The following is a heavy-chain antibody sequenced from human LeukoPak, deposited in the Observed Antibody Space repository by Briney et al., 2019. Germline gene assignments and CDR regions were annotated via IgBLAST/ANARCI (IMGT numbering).Heavy chain of an antibody. D-gene: IGHD6-13*01. CDR2: IKQDAGEI. CDR1: GFTLSCYW. Sequence: GGSLRLSCVASGFTLSCYWMSWVRQLPGKGLGWVGNIKQDAGEIRYVDSVKGRFTISRDNAKNSVYLQMNSLRAEDTGVYYCARLGSSWDFFDFWGQGTLVTVS. V-gene: IGHV3-7*01. CDR3: ARLGSSWDFFDF. J-gene: IGHJ4*02.